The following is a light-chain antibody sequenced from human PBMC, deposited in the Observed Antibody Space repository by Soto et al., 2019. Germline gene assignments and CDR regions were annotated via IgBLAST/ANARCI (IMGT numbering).Light chain of an antibody. J-gene: IGKJ4*01. CDR1: QSVSSSY. V-gene: IGKV3-20*01. CDR3: QQYGSSLPLT. CDR2: GAS. Sequence: EIVLRQSPGTLSLSPGERATLSCRASQSVSSSYLAWYQQKPGQAPRLLIYGASSRATGTPDRFSGSGSGTDFTLTISRLEPEDFAVYYCQQYGSSLPLTFGGGTKVEIK.